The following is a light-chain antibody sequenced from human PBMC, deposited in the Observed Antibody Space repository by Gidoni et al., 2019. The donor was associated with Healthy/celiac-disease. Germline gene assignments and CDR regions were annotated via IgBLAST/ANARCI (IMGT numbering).Light chain of an antibody. CDR3: AAWDDSLNGWV. V-gene: IGLV1-44*01. CDR2: SNN. Sequence: QSVLTQPPSASVTPRQRVTISCSGSSSNIGSNTVNWYQQLPGTATKLLIYSNNQRPSGVPDRFSGSKSGTSASLAISGLQSEDEADYYCAAWDDSLNGWVFGGGTKLTVL. J-gene: IGLJ3*02. CDR1: SSNIGSNT.